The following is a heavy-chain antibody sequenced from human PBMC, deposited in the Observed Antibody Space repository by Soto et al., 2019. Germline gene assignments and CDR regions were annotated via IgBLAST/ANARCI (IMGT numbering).Heavy chain of an antibody. CDR3: AKGLHVQSIAAAGRGGARFYYGMDV. D-gene: IGHD6-13*01. CDR1: GFTFSGSA. Sequence: GGSLRLSCAASGFTFSGSAMHWVRQASGKGLEWVGRIRSKANSYATAYAASGKGRFTISRDDSTNTAYLKMNSLKTEDTAVYYCAKGLHVQSIAAAGRGGARFYYGMDVWGQGTTVTV. V-gene: IGHV3-73*01. J-gene: IGHJ6*02. CDR2: IRSKANSYAT.